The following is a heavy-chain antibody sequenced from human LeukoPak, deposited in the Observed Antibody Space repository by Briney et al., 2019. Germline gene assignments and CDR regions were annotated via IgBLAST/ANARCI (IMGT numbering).Heavy chain of an antibody. Sequence: GASVKVSCKASGYTFTSYDINWVRQANGQGLEWMGGMNPNSGNTGYAQKFQGRVTMTRNTSISTAYMELSSLRSEDTAEYYCARDVLRYFDWSPGDYYYYGMDVWGQGTTVTVSS. CDR1: GYTFTSYD. CDR3: ARDVLRYFDWSPGDYYYYGMDV. V-gene: IGHV1-8*01. J-gene: IGHJ6*02. D-gene: IGHD3-9*01. CDR2: MNPNSGNT.